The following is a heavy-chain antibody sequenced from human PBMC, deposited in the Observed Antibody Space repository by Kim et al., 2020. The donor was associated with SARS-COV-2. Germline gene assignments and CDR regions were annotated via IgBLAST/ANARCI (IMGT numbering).Heavy chain of an antibody. Sequence: GGSLRLSCAASGFTFSSYAMHWVRQAPGKGLEWVAVISYDGSNKYYADSVKGRFTISRDNSKNTLYLQMNSLRAEDTAVYYCARVARSYYYYYMDVWGKGTTVTVSS. J-gene: IGHJ6*03. CDR2: ISYDGSNK. CDR3: ARVARSYYYYYMDV. CDR1: GFTFSSYA. V-gene: IGHV3-30-3*01.